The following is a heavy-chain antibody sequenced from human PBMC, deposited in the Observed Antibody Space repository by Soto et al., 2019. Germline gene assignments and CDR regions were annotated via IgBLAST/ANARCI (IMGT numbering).Heavy chain of an antibody. CDR1: GFTFSSYG. CDR2: ISYDGSNK. Sequence: PGGSLRLSCAASGFTFSSYGMHWVRQAPGKGLEWVAVISYDGSNKYYADSVKGRFTISRDNSKNTLYLQMNSLRAEDTAVYYCAKDKKGLLPRGPVDYWRQGTLVTVSS. D-gene: IGHD3-22*01. V-gene: IGHV3-30*18. CDR3: AKDKKGLLPRGPVDY. J-gene: IGHJ4*02.